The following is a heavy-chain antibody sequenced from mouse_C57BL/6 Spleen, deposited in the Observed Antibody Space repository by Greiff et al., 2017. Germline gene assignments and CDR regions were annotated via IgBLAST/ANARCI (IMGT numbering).Heavy chain of an antibody. V-gene: IGHV1-26*01. Sequence: EVQLQQSGPELVKPGASVKISCKASGYTFTDYYMNWVKQSHGKSLEWIGDINPNNGGTSYNQKFKGKATLTVDKSSSTAYMELRSLTSEDSAVYYCARSRSFYGSRRDAMDYWGQGTSVTVSS. CDR2: INPNNGGT. CDR1: GYTFTDYY. J-gene: IGHJ4*01. CDR3: ARSRSFYGSRRDAMDY. D-gene: IGHD1-1*01.